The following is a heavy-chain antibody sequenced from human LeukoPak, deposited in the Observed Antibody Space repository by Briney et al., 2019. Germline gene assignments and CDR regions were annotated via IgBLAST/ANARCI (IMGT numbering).Heavy chain of an antibody. Sequence: SETLSLICAVSGGSISSSNWWSWVRQPPGKGLEWIGEIYHSGSTNYNSSLKSRITISVDKSKNQFSLEMSSVTAADTAVYYCARDGTENFYSFDYWGQGTLVTVSS. D-gene: IGHD1-14*01. CDR3: ARDGTENFYSFDY. V-gene: IGHV4-4*02. J-gene: IGHJ4*02. CDR1: GGSISSSNW. CDR2: IYHSGST.